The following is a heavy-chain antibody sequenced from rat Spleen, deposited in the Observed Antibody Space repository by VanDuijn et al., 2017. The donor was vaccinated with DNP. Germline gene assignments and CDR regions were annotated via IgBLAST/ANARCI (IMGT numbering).Heavy chain of an antibody. D-gene: IGHD3-1*01. CDR2: ISTSGIGT. Sequence: EVQLVESGGGLVQPGRSLKLSCAASGFTFSNYYMAWVRQAPKKGLEWVAAISTSGIGTYYPDSVKGRFTISRDNAKSSLYLQVNSLKSEDTATYYCARGSTSIYWYFDFWGPGTMVTVSS. V-gene: IGHV5-25*01. J-gene: IGHJ1*01. CDR1: GFTFSNYY. CDR3: ARGSTSIYWYFDF.